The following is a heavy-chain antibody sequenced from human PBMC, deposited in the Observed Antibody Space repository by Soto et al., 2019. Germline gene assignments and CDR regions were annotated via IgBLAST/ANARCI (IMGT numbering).Heavy chain of an antibody. Sequence: SETLSLTCAVSGYSISSGYYWGWIRQPPGKGLEWIGSIYHSGSTYYNPSLKSRVTISVDTSKNQFSLKLSSVTAADTAVYYCARDSSSSGYFDIWGQGTMVTVSS. CDR1: GYSISSGYY. D-gene: IGHD6-6*01. V-gene: IGHV4-38-2*02. CDR2: IYHSGST. J-gene: IGHJ3*02. CDR3: ARDSSSSGYFDI.